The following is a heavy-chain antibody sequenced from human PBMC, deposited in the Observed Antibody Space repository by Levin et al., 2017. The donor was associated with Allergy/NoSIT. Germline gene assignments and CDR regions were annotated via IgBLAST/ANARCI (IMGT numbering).Heavy chain of an antibody. CDR3: ARARSSSWPVFDY. CDR1: GGSISSGDYY. V-gene: IGHV4-30-4*01. J-gene: IGHJ4*02. CDR2: IYYSGST. D-gene: IGHD6-13*01. Sequence: SETLSLTCTVSGGSISSGDYYWSWIRQPPGKGLEWIGYIYYSGSTYCNPSLKSRVTISVDTSKNQFSLKLSSVTAADTAVYYCARARSSSWPVFDYWGQGTLVTVSS.